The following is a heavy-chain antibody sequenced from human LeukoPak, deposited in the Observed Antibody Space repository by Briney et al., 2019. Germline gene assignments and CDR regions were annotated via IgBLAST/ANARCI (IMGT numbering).Heavy chain of an antibody. J-gene: IGHJ4*02. CDR1: GGSISSYY. Sequence: SETLSLTCTASGGSISSYYWSWIRQPPGKGLEWIGYIYYSGSTNYNPSLKSRVTISVDTSKNEFSLKLSSVTAADTAVYYCARSDGYSQFDYGGQGTLVTVYS. CDR3: ARSDGYSQFDY. CDR2: IYYSGST. V-gene: IGHV4-59*01. D-gene: IGHD5-24*01.